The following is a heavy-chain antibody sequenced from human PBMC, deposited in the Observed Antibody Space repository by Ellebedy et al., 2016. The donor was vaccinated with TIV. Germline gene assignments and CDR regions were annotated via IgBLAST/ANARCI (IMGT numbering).Heavy chain of an antibody. CDR3: AKDGGSGVWGSYRYYDY. CDR2: ISYDGSNK. Sequence: GGSLRLSCAASGFTFNSYGMHWVRQAPGKGLEWVAVISYDGSNKYYADSVKGRFTISRDISKNPLYLQMNSLRAEDRAVYYCAKDGGSGVWGSYRYYDYWGQGTLVTVSS. J-gene: IGHJ4*02. D-gene: IGHD3-16*02. CDR1: GFTFNSYG. V-gene: IGHV3-30*18.